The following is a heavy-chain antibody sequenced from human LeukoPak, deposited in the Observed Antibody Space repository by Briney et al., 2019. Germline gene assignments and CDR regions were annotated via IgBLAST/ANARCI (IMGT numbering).Heavy chain of an antibody. CDR2: LRPVFGPI. CDR1: GVSFSSYA. Sequence: SVKVSCKASGVSFSSYAISWVRQAPGQGLEWIGGLRPVFGPINSAQKFQDRVTLTKDDSTTTAYMELRSLGSEDTAVYYCATNPMTGYHLGDHFYFYMAVWGKGTTVTVS. J-gene: IGHJ6*03. D-gene: IGHD1-20*01. V-gene: IGHV1-69*05. CDR3: ATNPMTGYHLGDHFYFYMAV.